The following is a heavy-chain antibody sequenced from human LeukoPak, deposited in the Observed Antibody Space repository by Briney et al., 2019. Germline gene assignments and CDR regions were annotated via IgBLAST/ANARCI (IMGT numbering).Heavy chain of an antibody. CDR3: AKDREWELLDSVAIDY. V-gene: IGHV3-23*01. CDR2: ISGSGGST. CDR1: GFTFSSYA. Sequence: GGSLRLSCAASGFTFSSYAMSWVRQAPGKGLEWVSAISGSGGSTYHADSVKGRFTISRDNSKNTLYLQMNSLRAEDTAVYYCAKDREWELLDSVAIDYWGQGTLVTVSS. D-gene: IGHD1-26*01. J-gene: IGHJ4*02.